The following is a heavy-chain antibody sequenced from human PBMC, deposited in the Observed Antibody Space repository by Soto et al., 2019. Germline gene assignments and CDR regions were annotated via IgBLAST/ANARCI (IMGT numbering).Heavy chain of an antibody. CDR2: TYYRSKWYN. Sequence: QSQTLSLTCAISGDSVSSNSAAWNWIRQSPSRGLEWLGRTYYRSKWYNDYAVSVKSRITINPDTSKNQFSLQLNSVTPEDTAVYYCARTQGQSINPRKPKYSSSWLFDYWGQGTLVTVSS. CDR3: ARTQGQSINPRKPKYSSSWLFDY. D-gene: IGHD3-10*01. CDR1: GDSVSSNSAA. V-gene: IGHV6-1*01. J-gene: IGHJ4*02.